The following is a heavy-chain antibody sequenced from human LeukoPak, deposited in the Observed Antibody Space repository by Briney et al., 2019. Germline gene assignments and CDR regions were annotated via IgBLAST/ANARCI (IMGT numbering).Heavy chain of an antibody. D-gene: IGHD1-1*01. V-gene: IGHV4-39*01. CDR1: GGSISSSGYY. CDR2: IYYSGST. CDR3: ARRAGTAFDY. Sequence: SETLSLTCTVSGGSISSSGYYWGWIRQPPGKGLEWIGSIYYSGSTYYNPSLKSRVTISVDTSKNQFSLKLSSVTAADTAVYYCARRAGTAFDYWGQGTLVTVSS. J-gene: IGHJ4*02.